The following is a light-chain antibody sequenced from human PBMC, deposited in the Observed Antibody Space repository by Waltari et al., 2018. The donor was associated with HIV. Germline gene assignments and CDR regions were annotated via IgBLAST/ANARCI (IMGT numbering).Light chain of an antibody. CDR3: ATWDDNLNGWV. J-gene: IGLJ3*02. CDR1: SSNIGSNT. Sequence: QSVLTQPPSASGTPGQRVTISCSGASSNIGSNTVNWYQQLPGTAPQLPIYSNNQRPSGVPDRFSGSKSGTSASLAISGLQSEDEADYYCATWDDNLNGWVFGGGTKLTVL. CDR2: SNN. V-gene: IGLV1-44*01.